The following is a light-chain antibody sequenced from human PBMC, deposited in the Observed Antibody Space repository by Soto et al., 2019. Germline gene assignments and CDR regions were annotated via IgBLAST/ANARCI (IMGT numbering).Light chain of an antibody. CDR2: KAS. J-gene: IGKJ1*01. V-gene: IGKV1-5*03. CDR1: QSIRTW. Sequence: DIQMTQSPSTLSASVGDRVTITCRASQSIRTWLAWYQQEPGKAPKLLIHKASSLQSGVPSRCSGSASGTEFPLTISSLPPDDFATYDCQQYNRHSPTFGRGPKVDIK. CDR3: QQYNRHSPT.